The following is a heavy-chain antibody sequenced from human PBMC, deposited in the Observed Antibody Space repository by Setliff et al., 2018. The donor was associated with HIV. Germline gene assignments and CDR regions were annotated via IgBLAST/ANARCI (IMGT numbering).Heavy chain of an antibody. CDR3: ARGTIVVVTAIRYYFDY. CDR1: SGSISSYY. Sequence: SETLSLTCTVSSGSISSYYWSWIRQPPGKGLEWIGYIYTSGSTNYNPSLKSRVTISVDTSKNQFSLKLSSVTAADTAVYYCARGTIVVVTAIRYYFDYWGQGTLVTVSS. V-gene: IGHV4-4*09. CDR2: IYTSGST. D-gene: IGHD2-21*02. J-gene: IGHJ4*02.